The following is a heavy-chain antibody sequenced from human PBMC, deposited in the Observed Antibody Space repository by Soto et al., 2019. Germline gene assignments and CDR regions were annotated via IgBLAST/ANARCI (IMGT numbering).Heavy chain of an antibody. V-gene: IGHV4-31*03. CDR1: GGSSSSGGYY. Sequence: SETLSLTCTVSGGSSSSGGYYWSWIRQHPGKGLEWIGYIYYSGSTYYNPSLKSRVTISVDTSKNQFSLKLSSVAAADTAVYYCVRDISPSNQYYYYYYMDVWGKGTTVTVSS. CDR3: VRDISPSNQYYYYYYMDV. J-gene: IGHJ6*03. CDR2: IYYSGST.